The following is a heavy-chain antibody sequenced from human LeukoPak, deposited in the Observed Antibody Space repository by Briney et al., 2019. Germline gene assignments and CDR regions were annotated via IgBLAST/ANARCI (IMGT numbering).Heavy chain of an antibody. CDR2: IYSGGSI. J-gene: IGHJ4*02. V-gene: IGHV3-66*01. CDR3: ASRFDY. CDR1: GFTFSQFC. Sequence: GGSLRLSCAASGFTFSQFCMMWVRQAPGKGLEWVSVIYSGGSIYYADSVKGRFIISRDNSKNTLDLQLNSLRAEDTAVYYCASRFDYWGQGNPGHRLL.